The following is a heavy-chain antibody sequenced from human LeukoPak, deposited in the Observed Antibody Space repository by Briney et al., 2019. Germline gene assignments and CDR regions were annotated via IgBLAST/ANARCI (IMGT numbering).Heavy chain of an antibody. D-gene: IGHD2-15*01. J-gene: IGHJ3*02. V-gene: IGHV3-9*01. CDR3: AKPFRGGLVTGAFHI. CDR1: GFNFENYG. Sequence: PGGSLRLSCAASGFNFENYGMHWVRQTPGKGLEWVSGISWHSNIIGYVDSVKGRFTISRDNAKNSLYLQMNSLRAEDTAFYYCAKPFRGGLVTGAFHIWGQGTMVTVSS. CDR2: ISWHSNII.